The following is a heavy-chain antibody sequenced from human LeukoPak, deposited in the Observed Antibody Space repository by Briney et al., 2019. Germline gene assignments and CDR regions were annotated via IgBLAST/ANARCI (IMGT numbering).Heavy chain of an antibody. CDR2: TYYRSKWYS. CDR1: GDSVSSNSAT. J-gene: IGHJ4*02. Sequence: SQTLSLTCAISGDSVSSNSATWTWIRQSPSRGLEWLGRTYYRSKWYSDYAVSVQSRITIKPDTSKNQFSLQLNSVTPEDTAVYYCARGPCSGGDCYFDYWGQGTLVTASS. CDR3: ARGPCSGGDCYFDY. D-gene: IGHD2-15*01. V-gene: IGHV6-1*01.